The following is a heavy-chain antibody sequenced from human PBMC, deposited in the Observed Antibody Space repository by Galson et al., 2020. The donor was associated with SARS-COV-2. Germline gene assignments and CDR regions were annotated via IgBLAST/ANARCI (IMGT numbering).Heavy chain of an antibody. V-gene: IGHV3-74*01. D-gene: IGHD1-1*01. J-gene: IGHJ4*02. CDR1: GFTFSSYW. CDR2: IYSEGSST. Sequence: GGSLRLSCAASGFTFSSYWMHWVRQAPGKGLVWVSRIYSEGSSTSYADSVKGRFTISGDNAKNTLYLQMNSLRAEDTAVYYCARGDMWNDYFDYWGQGTLVTVSS. CDR3: ARGDMWNDYFDY.